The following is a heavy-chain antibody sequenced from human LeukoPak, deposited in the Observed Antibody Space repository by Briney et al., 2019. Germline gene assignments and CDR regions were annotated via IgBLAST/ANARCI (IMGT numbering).Heavy chain of an antibody. CDR2: ISGSGVST. CDR1: GFTFSRYA. J-gene: IGHJ4*02. V-gene: IGHV3-23*01. D-gene: IGHD3-16*01. Sequence: PGGSLRLSCAASGFTFSRYAMSWVRQAPGKGLEWVSAISGSGVSTYYADSVKGRFTNSRDNSKNTLHLQIDSLRAEDTALYYCAKMMPGAAYYYDLDYWGQGTLVTVSS. CDR3: AKMMPGAAYYYDLDY.